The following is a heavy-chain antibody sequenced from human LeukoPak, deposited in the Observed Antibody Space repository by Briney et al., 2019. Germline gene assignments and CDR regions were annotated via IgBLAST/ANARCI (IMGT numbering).Heavy chain of an antibody. CDR3: GRKAGGCGGYRCYSIDY. CDR1: GYTFTSYD. Sequence: ASVKVSCKASGYTFTSYDINWVRQATGQGLEWMGWMNPNSGNTGYAQKFQGRVTMTRNTSISTAYMELSSLRSEDTAVYYCGRKAGGCGGYRCYSIDYWGQGTLVTVSS. V-gene: IGHV1-8*01. D-gene: IGHD2-15*01. J-gene: IGHJ4*02. CDR2: MNPNSGNT.